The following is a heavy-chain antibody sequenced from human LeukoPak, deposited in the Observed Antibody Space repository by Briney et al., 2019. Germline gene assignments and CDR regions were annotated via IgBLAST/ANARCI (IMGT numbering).Heavy chain of an antibody. Sequence: SETLSLTCTVSGGSISSSTYYWGWIRQPPGKGLEWIGSIYSSGRTYYNPSLKSRVTISVDTSKNQFSLKVSSVTAADTAVYYCARRELLSTPDAFDIWGQGTMVTVSS. CDR2: IYSSGRT. V-gene: IGHV4-39*01. CDR1: GGSISSSTYY. J-gene: IGHJ3*02. D-gene: IGHD3-10*01. CDR3: ARRELLSTPDAFDI.